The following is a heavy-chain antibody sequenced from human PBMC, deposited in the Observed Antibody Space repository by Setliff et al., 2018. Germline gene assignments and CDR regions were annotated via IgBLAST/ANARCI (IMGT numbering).Heavy chain of an antibody. CDR3: ATDRGWLDMFDY. CDR2: IRSKADSYPT. D-gene: IGHD6-19*01. Sequence: GGSLRLSCAASGFTFSGSAMYWVRQASGKGLEWVGRIRSKADSYPTAYAASVKGRFTISRDDSKNTAYLQMNSLKTEDTAVYYCATDRGWLDMFDYWGQGTLVTVSS. CDR1: GFTFSGSA. V-gene: IGHV3-73*01. J-gene: IGHJ4*02.